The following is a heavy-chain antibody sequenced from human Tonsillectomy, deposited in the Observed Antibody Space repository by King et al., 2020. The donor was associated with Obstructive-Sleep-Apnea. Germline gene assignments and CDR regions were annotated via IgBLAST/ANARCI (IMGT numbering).Heavy chain of an antibody. CDR2: ISWNSGSI. J-gene: IGHJ4*02. Sequence: DVQLVESGGGLVQPGWSLRLSCAASGFTFDEYAMHWVRQAPGKGLEWVSGISWNSGSIGYADSVKGRFTISRDNAKNSLYLQMKSLRLEDTALYYCAKEKGGIAAADTGDYFDYWGQGTLVTVSP. CDR3: AKEKGGIAAADTGDYFDY. CDR1: GFTFDEYA. D-gene: IGHD6-13*01. V-gene: IGHV3-9*01.